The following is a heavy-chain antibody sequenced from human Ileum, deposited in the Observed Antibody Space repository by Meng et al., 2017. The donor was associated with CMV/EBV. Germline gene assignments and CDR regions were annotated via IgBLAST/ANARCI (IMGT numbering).Heavy chain of an antibody. CDR3: ARDNWGSDY. J-gene: IGHJ4*02. CDR1: GYSFTVYT. D-gene: IGHD7-27*01. V-gene: IGHV1-2*06. Sequence: QVQVVQSGAEVKKPGASVRVSCKTSGYSFTVYTIHWARQAPGQRLEWMGRINTYTGDTYYAQKFRGRVTMTRDTSISTAYMELSGLRSDDTAIYYCARDNWGSDYWGQGTLVTVSS. CDR2: INTYTGDT.